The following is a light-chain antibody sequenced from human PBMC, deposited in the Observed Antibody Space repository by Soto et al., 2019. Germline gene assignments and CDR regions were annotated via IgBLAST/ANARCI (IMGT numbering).Light chain of an antibody. CDR3: QQYNTYRT. Sequence: DIQVTQSPSTLSASVGDRVTITCRASQSISGWLAWYQQKPGKAPKLMIYDASNLESGVPSMFSGSGSGTEFTLTISSLQPDDFATYCCQQYNTYRTFGQGTKVEI. CDR2: DAS. V-gene: IGKV1-5*01. J-gene: IGKJ1*01. CDR1: QSISGW.